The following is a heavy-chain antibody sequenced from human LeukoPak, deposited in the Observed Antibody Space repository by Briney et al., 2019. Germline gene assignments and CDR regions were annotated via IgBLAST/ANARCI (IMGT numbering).Heavy chain of an antibody. CDR2: IGTAGDT. V-gene: IGHV3-13*01. CDR3: ARALYSGYDSSYYYGMDV. CDR1: GFTFSSYD. Sequence: GGSLRLSCAASGFTFSSYDMHWVRHATGKGLEWVSAIGTAGDTYYPGSVKGRFTISRENAKNSLYLQMNSLRAGDTAVYYCARALYSGYDSSYYYGMDVWGQGTTVTVSS. D-gene: IGHD5-12*01. J-gene: IGHJ6*02.